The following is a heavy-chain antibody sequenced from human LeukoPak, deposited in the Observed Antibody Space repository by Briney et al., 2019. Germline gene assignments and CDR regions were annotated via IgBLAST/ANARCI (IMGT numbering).Heavy chain of an antibody. V-gene: IGHV1-69*05. CDR2: IIPIFGTA. D-gene: IGHD2-2*01. J-gene: IGHJ5*02. CDR3: ARSLGYCSSTSCYFPYNWFDP. CDR1: GGTFSSYA. Sequence: ASVKVSCKASGGTFSSYAISWVRQAPGQGLEWMGGIIPIFGTANYAQKFQGRVTITTDESTSPAYMELSSLRSEDTAVYYCARSLGYCSSTSCYFPYNWFDPWGQGTLVTVSS.